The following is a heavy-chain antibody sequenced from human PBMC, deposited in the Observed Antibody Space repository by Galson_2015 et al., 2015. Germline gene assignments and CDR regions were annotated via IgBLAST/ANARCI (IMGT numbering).Heavy chain of an antibody. CDR3: ARDPLWDRTVGFDY. Sequence: SLRLSCAASGFTFSAYAMHWVRQAPGKGLVWISRINSDGTSKTYADPVKGRFTISRDNAKNTLYLQMNSLRAEDTAVYYCARDPLWDRTVGFDYWGQGTLVTVSS. V-gene: IGHV3-74*01. CDR1: GFTFSAYA. J-gene: IGHJ4*02. D-gene: IGHD3-16*01. CDR2: INSDGTSK.